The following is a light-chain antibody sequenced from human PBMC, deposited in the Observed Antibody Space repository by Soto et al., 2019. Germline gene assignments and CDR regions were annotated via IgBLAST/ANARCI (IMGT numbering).Light chain of an antibody. CDR3: QQYDKWPRWT. Sequence: DIVMTQSPDSLAVSLGERATLSCRASQSVRYNYLAWYQQKPGQAPRLLIYGASSRTTGIPDRFSGSGSGTEFTLTISSLQSEDFAAYYCQQYDKWPRWTFGQGTKVDIK. CDR2: GAS. V-gene: IGKV3D-15*01. J-gene: IGKJ1*01. CDR1: QSVRYNY.